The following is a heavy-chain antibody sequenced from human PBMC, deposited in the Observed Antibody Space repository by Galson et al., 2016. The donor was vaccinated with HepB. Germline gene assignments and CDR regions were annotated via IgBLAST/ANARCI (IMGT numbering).Heavy chain of an antibody. V-gene: IGHV1-24*01. CDR1: GSTLTELS. CDR3: STDRVAYYDDGGYYSLLDY. D-gene: IGHD3-22*01. Sequence: SVKVSCKVSGSTLTELSIHWVRQPPGKGLEWMGGFDPDESETIYAPNFQGRVTMPEDTSTDTAYLELSSLRAEDTAVYYCSTDRVAYYDDGGYYSLLDYWGQGTLVTVSS. CDR2: FDPDESET. J-gene: IGHJ4*02.